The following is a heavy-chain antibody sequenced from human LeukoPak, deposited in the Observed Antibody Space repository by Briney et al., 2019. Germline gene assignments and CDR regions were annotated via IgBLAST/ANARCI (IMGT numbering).Heavy chain of an antibody. Sequence: GGSLRLSCAASGFTFSSYWMSWVRQAPGKGLEWVANIKQDGSEKCYVDSVKGRFTISRDNAKNSLYLQMNSLRAEDTAVYYCARVRYFDWLPAFDYWGQGTLVTVSS. D-gene: IGHD3-9*01. CDR3: ARVRYFDWLPAFDY. CDR2: IKQDGSEK. V-gene: IGHV3-7*01. CDR1: GFTFSSYW. J-gene: IGHJ4*02.